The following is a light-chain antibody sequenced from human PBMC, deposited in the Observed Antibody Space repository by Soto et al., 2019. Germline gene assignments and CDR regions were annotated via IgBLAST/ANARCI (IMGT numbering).Light chain of an antibody. V-gene: IGKV3-15*01. CDR3: QQRDIWPWT. CDR2: GSS. J-gene: IGKJ1*01. CDR1: QSVGSN. Sequence: EILLTQSPATLPVSPGERATLSCRASQSVGSNLAWFQQKPGQAPRLLIYGSSTRATGVPARFSGSGSGADFTLTISSLEPEEFAVYYCQQRDIWPWTFGQGTKVDIK.